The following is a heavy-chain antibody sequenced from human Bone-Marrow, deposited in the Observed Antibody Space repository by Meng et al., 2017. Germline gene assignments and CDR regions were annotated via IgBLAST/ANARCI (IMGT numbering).Heavy chain of an antibody. J-gene: IGHJ4*02. CDR3: ARGDGYNRYFDY. D-gene: IGHD5-24*01. CDR1: GGSISSDNYP. Sequence: QLQLQESGSGLVKPSQTLSLTCAVSGGSISSDNYPWSWIRQPPGKGLESIGYIYHSGTAYYNPSLESRVTISVDRSKNQFSLKLSSVTAADTAVYYCARGDGYNRYFDYWRQGTLVTVSS. V-gene: IGHV4-30-2*01. CDR2: IYHSGTA.